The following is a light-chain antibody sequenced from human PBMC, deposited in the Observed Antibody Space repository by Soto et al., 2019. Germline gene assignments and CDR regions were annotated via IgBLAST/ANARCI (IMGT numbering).Light chain of an antibody. CDR2: EVS. V-gene: IGLV2-8*01. CDR3: SSYAGSNLV. Sequence: QSVLTQPPSASGSPGQSVTISCTGTSSDVGGYNYVSWYQQHPGKAPTVMIYEVSKRPSGVPDRFSGSKSGNTASLTVSGLQDEDESDYYCSSYAGSNLVFGGGTKVTVL. J-gene: IGLJ2*01. CDR1: SSDVGGYNY.